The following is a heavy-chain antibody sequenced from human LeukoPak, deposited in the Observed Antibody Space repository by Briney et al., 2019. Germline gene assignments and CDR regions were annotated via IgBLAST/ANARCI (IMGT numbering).Heavy chain of an antibody. Sequence: TGGSLRLSCAAYGFTFSMYWMDWVRQAPGKGLVWVSRLKSDGSTNYADSVKGRFTISRDNAKNTVSLQMNSLRPEDTGVYYCTRAPSEIGGYYPEYFRHWGQGTLVTVSS. D-gene: IGHD3-22*01. CDR2: LKSDGST. V-gene: IGHV3-74*01. J-gene: IGHJ1*01. CDR3: TRAPSEIGGYYPEYFRH. CDR1: GFTFSMYW.